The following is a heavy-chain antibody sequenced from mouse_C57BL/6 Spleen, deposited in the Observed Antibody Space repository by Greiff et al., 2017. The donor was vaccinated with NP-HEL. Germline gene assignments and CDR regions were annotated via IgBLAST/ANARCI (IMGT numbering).Heavy chain of an antibody. V-gene: IGHV1-26*01. Sequence: EVQLQQSGPELVKPGASVKISCKASGYTFTDYYMNWVKQSHGKSLEWIGDINPNNGGTSYNQKFKGKATLTVDKSSNTAYMELRSLTSEDSAVYYCAREDSSGYYAMDYWGQGTSVTVSS. CDR2: INPNNGGT. CDR1: GYTFTDYY. J-gene: IGHJ4*01. CDR3: AREDSSGYYAMDY. D-gene: IGHD3-2*02.